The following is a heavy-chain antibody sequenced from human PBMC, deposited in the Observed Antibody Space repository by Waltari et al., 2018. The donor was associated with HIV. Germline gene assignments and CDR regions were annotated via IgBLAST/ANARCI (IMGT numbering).Heavy chain of an antibody. CDR1: GGSFSGYY. J-gene: IGHJ4*01. CDR3: ARGYYFDSSGYYQFDY. Sequence: QVHLQQWGAGLLKPSETLSLTCAVYGGSFSGYYWSWIRQPPGKGLEWIGEINPGESTNYNPSLKSRVSISVDTSKNHFSLELRSVTAADTAVYYCARGYYFDSSGYYQFDYWGLGTLVTVSS. CDR2: INPGEST. D-gene: IGHD3-22*01. V-gene: IGHV4-34*01.